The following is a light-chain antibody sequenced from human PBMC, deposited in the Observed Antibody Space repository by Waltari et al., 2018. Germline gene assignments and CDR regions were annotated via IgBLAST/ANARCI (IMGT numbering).Light chain of an antibody. Sequence: EIVLTQSPGTLSLSPGERATLSCRASQSVSSSYLAWYQQKPDQAPRLFIYGASSRTTGIPDRFSGSGSGTDFTLTISRLEPEDFAMYYCQQYGSSPGTFGQGTKLEIK. CDR1: QSVSSSY. J-gene: IGKJ2*01. CDR3: QQYGSSPGT. CDR2: GAS. V-gene: IGKV3-20*01.